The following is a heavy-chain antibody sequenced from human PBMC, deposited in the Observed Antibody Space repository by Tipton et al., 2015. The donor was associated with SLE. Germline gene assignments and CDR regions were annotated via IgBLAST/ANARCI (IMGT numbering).Heavy chain of an antibody. V-gene: IGHV4-38-2*01. CDR3: ARHTFNTNSWYVGNWFDP. CDR2: IYHSGST. J-gene: IGHJ5*02. Sequence: TLSLTCAVSGYSISSGYYWGWIRQPPGKGLEWIGSIYHSGSTYYNPSLKSRVTISVDTSKIQFSLKLSSVTAADTAVYYCARHTFNTNSWYVGNWFDPWGQGTLVTVSS. CDR1: GYSISSGYY. D-gene: IGHD6-13*01.